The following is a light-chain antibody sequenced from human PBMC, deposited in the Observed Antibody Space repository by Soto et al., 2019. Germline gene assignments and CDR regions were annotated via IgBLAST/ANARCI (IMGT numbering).Light chain of an antibody. V-gene: IGLV2-8*01. Sequence: QSALTQPPSASGSPGQSVTISCTGTSSDVGDYKFVSWYQQHPGTAPKLMIYEVSRRPSGVPDRFSGSKSGNTASLTVSGLQAEEEADYYCSSYAGNNNVVFGGGTKLTVL. J-gene: IGLJ2*01. CDR3: SSYAGNNNVV. CDR2: EVS. CDR1: SSDVGDYKF.